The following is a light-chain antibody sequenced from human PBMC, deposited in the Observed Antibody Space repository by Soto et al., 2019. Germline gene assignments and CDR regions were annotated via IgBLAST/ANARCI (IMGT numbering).Light chain of an antibody. CDR2: AAS. J-gene: IGKJ5*01. V-gene: IGKV1D-12*01. CDR1: QGISRS. Sequence: DIQMTQSPSSVSASVGDRVTISCQASQGISRSLAWYQQKPGKAPKLLIYAASSLQSGVPSRFSGSGFGTDFTLTISSLQPEDSAIYYCQKADTFPITFGQGKRLEIK. CDR3: QKADTFPIT.